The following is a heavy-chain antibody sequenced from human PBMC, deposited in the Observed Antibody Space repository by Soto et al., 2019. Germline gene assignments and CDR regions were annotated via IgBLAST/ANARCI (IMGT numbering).Heavy chain of an antibody. J-gene: IGHJ6*02. Sequence: QLQLQESGPGLVTPSETLSLTCTVSGGSVSSDDHYWDWIRQPPGKGLEWMGTRYSGGSPNYNPSYQRRGNISRDSYMIQCCLRSSSVTAAAPAGYYCASHGPGVGPYYYALDVWGQGTSVTVPS. D-gene: IGHD3-16*01. CDR3: ASHGPGVGPYYYALDV. CDR1: GGSVSSDDHY. CDR2: RYSGGSP. V-gene: IGHV4-39*01.